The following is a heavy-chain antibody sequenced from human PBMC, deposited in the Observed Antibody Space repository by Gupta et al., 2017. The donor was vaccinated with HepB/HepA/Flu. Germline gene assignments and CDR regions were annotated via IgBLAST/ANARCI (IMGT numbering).Heavy chain of an antibody. CDR3: ARSDYYDSSGYYWYAFDI. Sequence: VQLVESGGGLVQPGGSLRLSCAASGLTFNSYTMNWVRQAPGKGLEWVSYISSSSSTKYYADSVKGRFTISRDNAKNSLYLQINSLRDEDTAVYYCARSDYYDSSGYYWYAFDIWGQGTMVTVSS. D-gene: IGHD3-22*01. J-gene: IGHJ3*02. CDR2: ISSSSSTK. CDR1: GLTFNSYT. V-gene: IGHV3-48*02.